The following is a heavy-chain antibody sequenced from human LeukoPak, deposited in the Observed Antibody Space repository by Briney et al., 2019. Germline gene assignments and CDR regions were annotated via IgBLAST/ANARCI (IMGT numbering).Heavy chain of an antibody. V-gene: IGHV4-38-2*02. Sequence: SETLSLTCTVSGYSISSGYYWGWIRQPPGKGLEWIGSIYTSGSTNYNPSLKSRVTISVDTSKYQFSLKLSSVTAADTAVYYCARDLAYYYYMDVWGKGTTVTVSS. CDR1: GYSISSGYY. CDR2: IYTSGST. J-gene: IGHJ6*03. CDR3: ARDLAYYYYMDV.